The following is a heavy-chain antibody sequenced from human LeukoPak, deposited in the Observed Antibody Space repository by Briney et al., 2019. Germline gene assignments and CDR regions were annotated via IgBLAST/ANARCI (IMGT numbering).Heavy chain of an antibody. CDR1: GFTFSTYW. V-gene: IGHV3-74*01. Sequence: GGSPRLSCAASGFTFSTYWMHWVRQAPGKGLVWVSRISSDGSITGYADSVKGRFTIFRDNAKNTLYLQMNSLRAEDTAVYYCARHLNYYLDYWGQGTLVTVSS. CDR3: ARHLNYYLDY. J-gene: IGHJ4*02. CDR2: ISSDGSIT. D-gene: IGHD3-10*01.